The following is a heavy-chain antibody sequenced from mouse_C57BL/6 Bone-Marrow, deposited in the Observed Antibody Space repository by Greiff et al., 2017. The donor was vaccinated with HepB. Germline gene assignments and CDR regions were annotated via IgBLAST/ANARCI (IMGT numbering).Heavy chain of an antibody. CDR1: GFTFSDYY. V-gene: IGHV5-12*01. CDR2: ISNGGGST. J-gene: IGHJ1*03. D-gene: IGHD1-1*01. Sequence: EVQGVESGGGLVQPGGSLKLSCAASGFTFSDYYMYWVRQTPEKRLEWVAYISNGGGSTYYPDTVKGRFTISRDNAKNTLYLQMSRLKSEDTAMYYCARHGDYGSSYWYFDVWGTGTTVTVSS. CDR3: ARHGDYGSSYWYFDV.